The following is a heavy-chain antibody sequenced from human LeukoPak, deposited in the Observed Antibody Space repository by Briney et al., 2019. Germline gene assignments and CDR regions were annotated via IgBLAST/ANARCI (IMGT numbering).Heavy chain of an antibody. J-gene: IGHJ4*02. D-gene: IGHD3-22*01. CDR1: GFTFSSYG. CDR2: IWYDGSNK. CDR3: ARDSEPYDSSGYYGIDY. V-gene: IGHV3-33*01. Sequence: GGSLRLSCAASGFTFSSYGMRWVRQAPGKGLEWVAVIWYDGSNKYYADSVKGRFTISRDNSKNTLYLQMNSLRAEDTAVYYCARDSEPYDSSGYYGIDYWGQGTLVTVSS.